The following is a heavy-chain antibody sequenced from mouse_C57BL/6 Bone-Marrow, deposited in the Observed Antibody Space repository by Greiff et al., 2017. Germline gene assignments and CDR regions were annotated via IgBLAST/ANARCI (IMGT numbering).Heavy chain of an antibody. Sequence: QVQLQQSGAELVKPGASVKLSCKASGYTFTEYTIHWVKQRSGQGLEWIGWFYPGSGSIKYNEKFKDKATLTADKSSSPVYMELSRLTSEDSAVYFCAGHEEGLWLRRSWFAYWGQGTLVTVSA. D-gene: IGHD2-2*01. CDR1: GYTFTEYT. V-gene: IGHV1-62-2*01. J-gene: IGHJ3*01. CDR3: AGHEEGLWLRRSWFAY. CDR2: FYPGSGSI.